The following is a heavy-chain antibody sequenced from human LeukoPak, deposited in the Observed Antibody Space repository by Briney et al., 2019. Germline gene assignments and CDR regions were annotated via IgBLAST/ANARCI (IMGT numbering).Heavy chain of an antibody. CDR1: GFSFDDYA. CDR2: ITWDGGNT. J-gene: IGHJ6*03. Sequence: GGSLRLSCAASGFSFDDYALHWVRQAPGQGLEWVSLITWDGGNTYYADSVKGRFTISRDNSKNSLYLQMNSLRAEDTALYYCAKDVRAVAGTSSHMDVWGKGTTVTVSS. D-gene: IGHD6-19*01. V-gene: IGHV3-43D*03. CDR3: AKDVRAVAGTSSHMDV.